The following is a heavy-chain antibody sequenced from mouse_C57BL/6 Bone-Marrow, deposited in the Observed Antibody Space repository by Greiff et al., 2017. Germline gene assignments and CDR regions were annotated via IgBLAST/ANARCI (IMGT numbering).Heavy chain of an antibody. J-gene: IGHJ1*03. CDR2: IDPSDSYT. CDR3: ARAPITTVVEDSYFDV. Sequence: VQLQQPGAELVMPGASVKLSCKASGYTFTSYWMHWVKQRPGQGLEWIGEIDPSDSYTNYNQKVKGTSTLTVDNSSSTAYMQLSTLTSADSAVYYCARAPITTVVEDSYFDVWGTGTTLTVSS. V-gene: IGHV1-69*01. CDR1: GYTFTSYW. D-gene: IGHD1-1*01.